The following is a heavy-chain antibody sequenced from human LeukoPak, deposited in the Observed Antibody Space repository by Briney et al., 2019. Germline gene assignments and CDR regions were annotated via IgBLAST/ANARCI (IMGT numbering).Heavy chain of an antibody. CDR3: ARAYYGSGSYYNFDY. CDR2: IYYSGST. D-gene: IGHD3-10*01. J-gene: IGHJ4*02. V-gene: IGHV4-59*01. Sequence: SETLSLTCTVSGGSINSDYWSWIRQPPGKGLEWIGYIYYSGSTNYNPSLKSRVTISVDTSKNQFSLKLSSVTAADTAVYYCARAYYGSGSYYNFDYWGQGTLVTVSS. CDR1: GGSINSDY.